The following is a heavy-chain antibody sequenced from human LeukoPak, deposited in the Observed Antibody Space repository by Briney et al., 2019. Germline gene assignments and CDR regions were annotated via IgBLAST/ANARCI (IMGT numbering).Heavy chain of an antibody. CDR1: KFTFGLYN. CDR3: ARDRSGGYVSYFDS. V-gene: IGHV3-48*02. D-gene: IGHD3-22*01. CDR2: ISSSSTTI. Sequence: GGSLRLSCEASKFTFGLYNMNWVRQAPGKGLEWVSYISSSSTTIYYADSVKGRFTISRDNAKSSLFLQMNSLRDEDTAVYFCARDRSGGYVSYFDSWGQGTLVTVSS. J-gene: IGHJ4*02.